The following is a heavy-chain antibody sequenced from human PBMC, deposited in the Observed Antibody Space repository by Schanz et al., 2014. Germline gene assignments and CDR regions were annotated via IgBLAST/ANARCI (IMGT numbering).Heavy chain of an antibody. CDR1: GFTFSSYA. CDR3: ARESSNDIVLVPGAVFDH. V-gene: IGHV3-23*01. Sequence: EVQLLESGGGLVQPGGSLRLSCAASGFTFSSYAMSWVRQAPGKGLEWVSSISTGGDSTYYADSVKGRFTISRDNSRDAVYLQMNSLRADDTAMYYRARESSNDIVLVPGAVFDHWGQGILVTVSS. CDR2: ISTGGDST. J-gene: IGHJ4*02. D-gene: IGHD2-2*01.